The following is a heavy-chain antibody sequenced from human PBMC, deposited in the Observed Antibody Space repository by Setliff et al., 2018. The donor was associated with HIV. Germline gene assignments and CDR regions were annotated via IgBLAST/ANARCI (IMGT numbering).Heavy chain of an antibody. CDR2: ISAENGNT. CDR1: GYSFSSYG. Sequence: ASVKVSCKASGYSFSSYGLNWVRQAPGQGLEWLGWISAENGNTNYAQKFQGRVIMTTDTSTSTAYMELKSLRSDDTAVYFCARDRSTTMAGTFGYWGQGTLVTVSS. D-gene: IGHD6-19*01. V-gene: IGHV1-18*01. CDR3: ARDRSTTMAGTFGY. J-gene: IGHJ4*02.